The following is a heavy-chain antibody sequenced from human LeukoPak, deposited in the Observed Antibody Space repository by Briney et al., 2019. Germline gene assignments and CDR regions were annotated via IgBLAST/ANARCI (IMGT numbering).Heavy chain of an antibody. Sequence: ASVKVSCKASGYIFTDYYMHWVRQAPGQGLEWVGWINPNTGGANYAQKFQGRVTMTRDTSINTAYMELSSLTSDDTAVYYCARGEELQPWGQGTLVTVSS. CDR2: INPNTGGA. D-gene: IGHD3-10*01. J-gene: IGHJ4*02. V-gene: IGHV1-2*02. CDR3: ARGEELQP. CDR1: GYIFTDYY.